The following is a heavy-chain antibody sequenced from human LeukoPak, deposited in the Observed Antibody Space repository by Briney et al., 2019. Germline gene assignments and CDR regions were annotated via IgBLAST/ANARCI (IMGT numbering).Heavy chain of an antibody. V-gene: IGHV3-21*01. CDR3: ARDSEGVRAFDI. CDR2: ISSSSGYI. CDR1: GFTVSSNY. J-gene: IGHJ3*02. Sequence: PGGSLRLSCAASGFTVSSNYMNWVRQAPGKGLEWVSSISSSSGYIYYADSVKGRFTISRDNAKNSLYLQMNSLRAEDTAVYYCARDSEGVRAFDIWGQGTMVTVSS. D-gene: IGHD3-10*01.